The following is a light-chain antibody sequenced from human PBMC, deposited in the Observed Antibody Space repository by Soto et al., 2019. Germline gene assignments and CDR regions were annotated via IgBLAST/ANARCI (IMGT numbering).Light chain of an antibody. Sequence: IQITEAPSSLSASVGDRVTITCPARQAISSWSACYQQTPRTAPQLLIYTASTSKSVPPSSFSGSGSGTEFPLTISRLQPDDFVTYYRQHYNSHPEAFGQGTKVDIK. V-gene: IGKV1-5*03. CDR3: QHYNSHPEA. CDR1: QAISSW. J-gene: IGKJ1*01. CDR2: TAS.